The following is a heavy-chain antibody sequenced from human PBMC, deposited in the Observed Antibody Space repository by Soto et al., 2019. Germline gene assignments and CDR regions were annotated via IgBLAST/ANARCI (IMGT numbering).Heavy chain of an antibody. CDR1: GFTFSSYG. V-gene: IGHV3-30*03. CDR3: AYYDSSGSFDY. D-gene: IGHD3-22*01. J-gene: IGHJ4*02. Sequence: QVQLVESGGGVVQPGRSLRLSCAASGFTFSSYGMHWVRQAPGKGLEWVAVISYDGSNKYYADSVKGRFTISRDKSKNTLYLQMNSLRAEDTAVYYWAYYDSSGSFDYWGQGTLVTVSS. CDR2: ISYDGSNK.